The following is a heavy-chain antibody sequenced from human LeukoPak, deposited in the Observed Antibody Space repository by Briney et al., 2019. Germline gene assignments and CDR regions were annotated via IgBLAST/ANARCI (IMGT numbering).Heavy chain of an antibody. D-gene: IGHD2-2*01. CDR2: IYYSGST. J-gene: IGHJ5*02. Sequence: PSETLSLTCTVSGGSISSGDYCWSWIRQPPGKGLEWIGYIYYSGSTYYNPSLKSRVTISVDTSKNQFSLKLSSVTAADTAVYYCAREGEDIVVVPAAMSGWFDPWGQGTLVTVSS. V-gene: IGHV4-30-4*08. CDR1: GGSISSGDYC. CDR3: AREGEDIVVVPAAMSGWFDP.